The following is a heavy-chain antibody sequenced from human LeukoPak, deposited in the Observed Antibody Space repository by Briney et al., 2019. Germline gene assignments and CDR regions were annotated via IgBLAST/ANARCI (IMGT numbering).Heavy chain of an antibody. CDR1: GFIFRDFS. J-gene: IGHJ4*02. Sequence: GGSLRLSCSVSGFIFRDFSMSWVRQAPGKGLEWVGRIKSKTDGGTTDYAAPVKGRFTISRDDSKNTLYLQMNSLKTEDTAVYYCTTEEYSYGSYYFDYWGQGTLVTVSS. D-gene: IGHD5-18*01. CDR2: IKSKTDGGTT. CDR3: TTEEYSYGSYYFDY. V-gene: IGHV3-15*01.